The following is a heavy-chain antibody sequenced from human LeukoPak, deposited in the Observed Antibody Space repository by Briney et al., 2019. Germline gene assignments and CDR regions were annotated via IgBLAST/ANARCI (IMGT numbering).Heavy chain of an antibody. CDR3: ARDPIGYCSSTSCSPR. D-gene: IGHD2-2*01. V-gene: IGHV3-7*01. J-gene: IGHJ4*02. Sequence: PGGSLRLSCAASGFTFSSYCMSWVRQAPGKGLEWVANIKQDGSEKYYVDSVKGRFTISRDNAKNSLYLQMNSLRAEDTAVYYCARDPIGYCSSTSCSPRWGQGTLVTVSS. CDR2: IKQDGSEK. CDR1: GFTFSSYC.